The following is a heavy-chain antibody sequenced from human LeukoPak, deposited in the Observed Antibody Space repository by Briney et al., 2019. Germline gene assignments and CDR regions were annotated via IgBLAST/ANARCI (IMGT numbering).Heavy chain of an antibody. V-gene: IGHV1-69*05. CDR1: GGTFSSYA. J-gene: IGHJ5*02. CDR2: IIPIFGTA. Sequence: SVKVSCKASGGTFSSYAISWVRQAPGQGLEWMGGIIPIFGTANYAQKFQGRVTITRDTSASTAYMELSSLRSEDTAVYYCARAHPYYYDSSGSNWFDPWGQGTLVTVSS. D-gene: IGHD3-22*01. CDR3: ARAHPYYYDSSGSNWFDP.